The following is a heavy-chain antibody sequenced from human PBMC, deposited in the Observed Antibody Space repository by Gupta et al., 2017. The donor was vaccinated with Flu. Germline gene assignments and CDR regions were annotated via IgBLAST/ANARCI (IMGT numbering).Heavy chain of an antibody. Sequence: EVPLVESGGGLVTPGGSLLVSCAASAFIFSEAYMNWVRQAPGKGLEWVGRVKSHTDGATTDYSAPVRGRFTIARDDSKNTLLLQITSLKTEDTAVYFCTTDSSEGITFDIWGQGTMVTVSS. CDR2: VKSHTDGATT. J-gene: IGHJ3*02. D-gene: IGHD3-10*01. V-gene: IGHV3-15*01. CDR1: AFIFSEAY. CDR3: TTDSSEGITFDI.